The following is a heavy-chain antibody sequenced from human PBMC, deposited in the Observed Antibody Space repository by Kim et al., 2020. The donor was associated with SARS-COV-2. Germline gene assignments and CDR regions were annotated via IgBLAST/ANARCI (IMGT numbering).Heavy chain of an antibody. J-gene: IGHJ3*02. CDR3: ARVRYSSSWIDAFDI. V-gene: IGHV4-34*01. CDR2: INHSGST. Sequence: SETLSHTCAVYGGSFSGYYWSWIRQPPGKGLEWIGEINHSGSTNYNPSLKSRVTISVDTSKNQFSLKLSSVTAADTAVYYCARVRYSSSWIDAFDIWGQG. D-gene: IGHD6-13*01. CDR1: GGSFSGYY.